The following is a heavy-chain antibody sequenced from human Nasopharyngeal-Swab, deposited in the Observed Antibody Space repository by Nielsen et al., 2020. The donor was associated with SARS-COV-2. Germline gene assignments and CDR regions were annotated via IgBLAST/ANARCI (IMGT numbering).Heavy chain of an antibody. CDR2: ISWNSGSI. Sequence: SLKISCAASGFTFDDYAMHWVRQAPGKGLEWVSGISWNSGSIGYADSVKGRFTISRDNAKNSLYLQMNSLRAEDTALYYCAKSGDSCGSGSFYSWFDPWGQGTLVTVSS. D-gene: IGHD3-10*01. CDR1: GFTFDDYA. V-gene: IGHV3-9*01. J-gene: IGHJ5*02. CDR3: AKSGDSCGSGSFYSWFDP.